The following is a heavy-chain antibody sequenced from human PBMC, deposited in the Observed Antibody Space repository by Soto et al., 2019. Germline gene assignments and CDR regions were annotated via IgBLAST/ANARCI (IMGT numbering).Heavy chain of an antibody. CDR2: ISAYNGNT. D-gene: IGHD3-3*01. CDR3: ASHPANRSVSDAFDI. J-gene: IGHJ3*02. Sequence: GASVKVSCKASGYTFTSYGISWVRQAPGQGLEWMGWISAYNGNTNYAQKLQGRVTMTTDTSTSTAYMELRSLRSDDTAVYYCASHPANRSVSDAFDIWSEGRMVTASS. V-gene: IGHV1-18*01. CDR1: GYTFTSYG.